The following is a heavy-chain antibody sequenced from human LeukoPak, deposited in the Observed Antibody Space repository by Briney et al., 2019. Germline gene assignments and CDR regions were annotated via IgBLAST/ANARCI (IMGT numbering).Heavy chain of an antibody. V-gene: IGHV3-23*01. Sequence: GVLRLSCAASGFTFSSYAMSWVRQAPGKVLEWVSAISGSGGSTYYADSVKGRFTISRDNSKNTLYLQMNSLRAEDTAVYYCAEDWWELPEYYFDYWGQGTLVTVSS. CDR3: AEDWWELPEYYFDY. CDR2: ISGSGGST. J-gene: IGHJ4*02. D-gene: IGHD1-26*01. CDR1: GFTFSSYA.